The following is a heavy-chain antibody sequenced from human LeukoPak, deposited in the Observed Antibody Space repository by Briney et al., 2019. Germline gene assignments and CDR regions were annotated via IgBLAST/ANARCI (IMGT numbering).Heavy chain of an antibody. CDR3: AKDEGQLAPARKSGAFDI. CDR2: ISGSGGST. D-gene: IGHD6-13*01. Sequence: GGSLRLSCAASRFTFSSYAMSWVRQAPGKGLEWVSAISGSGGSTYYADSVKGRFTISRDNSKNTLYLQMNSLRAEDTAVYYCAKDEGQLAPARKSGAFDIWGQGTMATVSS. J-gene: IGHJ3*02. V-gene: IGHV3-23*01. CDR1: RFTFSSYA.